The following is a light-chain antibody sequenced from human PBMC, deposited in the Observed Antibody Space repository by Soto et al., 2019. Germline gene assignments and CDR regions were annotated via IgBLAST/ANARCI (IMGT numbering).Light chain of an antibody. CDR2: EVT. Sequence: QSALAQPASVSGSPGQSITISCAGTNRDVGGYNYVSWYQQYPGKAPKLIIYEVTYRPSGVSNRFSGSKSGNTASLPISGLQAEDDADYYGSSYSSSSALDVIVVGGTKLTVL. CDR3: SSYSSSSALDVI. CDR1: NRDVGGYNY. V-gene: IGLV2-14*01. J-gene: IGLJ2*01.